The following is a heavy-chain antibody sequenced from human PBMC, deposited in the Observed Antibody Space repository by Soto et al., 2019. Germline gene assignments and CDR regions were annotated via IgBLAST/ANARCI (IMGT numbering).Heavy chain of an antibody. D-gene: IGHD3-16*01. V-gene: IGHV3-30*18. J-gene: IGHJ1*01. CDR1: GFTFSSYG. Sequence: QVQLVESGGGVVQPGRSLRLSCAASGFTFSSYGMHWVRQAPGKGLEWVAVISYDGSSKYYTDSVKGRFTISRDNSKNTLYLQMNSMRADDTAVYYCAKGPGGAAEYFQHWGQGTLVTVSS. CDR2: ISYDGSSK. CDR3: AKGPGGAAEYFQH.